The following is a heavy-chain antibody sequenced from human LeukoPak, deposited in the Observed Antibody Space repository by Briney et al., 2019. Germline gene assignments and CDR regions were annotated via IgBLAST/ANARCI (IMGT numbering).Heavy chain of an antibody. CDR2: ISAYNGNT. CDR1: GYTFSSYG. J-gene: IGHJ4*02. Sequence: GASVKVSCKASGYTFSSYGISWVRQAPGQGLEWMGWISAYNGNTNYAQKHQGRVTMTTDTSTNTAYMELRSLRSDDTAVYYCARDRGGLGATAGSSDYWGQGTLVTVSS. CDR3: ARDRGGLGATAGSSDY. V-gene: IGHV1-18*04. D-gene: IGHD6-13*01.